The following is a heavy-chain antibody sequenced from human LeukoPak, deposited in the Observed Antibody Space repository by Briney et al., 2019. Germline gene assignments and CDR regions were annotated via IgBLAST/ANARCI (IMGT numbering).Heavy chain of an antibody. Sequence: GGSLRLSCAASGFTFSDYYMSWIRQARGKGREGVSYISSSGSTIYYADSVKGRFTISRDNAKNSLYLQMNSLRAEDTAVYFCARVPLRQPHYFDYWGQGTLVTVSS. D-gene: IGHD2-2*01. CDR1: GFTFSDYY. J-gene: IGHJ4*02. CDR2: ISSSGSTI. V-gene: IGHV3-11*04. CDR3: ARVPLRQPHYFDY.